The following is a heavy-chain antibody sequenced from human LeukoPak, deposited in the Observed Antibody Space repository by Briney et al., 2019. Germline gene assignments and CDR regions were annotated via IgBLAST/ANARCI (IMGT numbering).Heavy chain of an antibody. CDR3: ARDPGGGELSFFDY. Sequence: SETLSLTCTVSGGSISSYYWSWIRQPAGKGLEWIGRIYTSGSTNYNPSLKRRVTMSVDTSKNQFSLKLSSVTAADTAVYYCARDPGGGELSFFDYWGQGTLVTVSS. CDR2: IYTSGST. CDR1: GGSISSYY. V-gene: IGHV4-4*07. J-gene: IGHJ4*02. D-gene: IGHD3-16*01.